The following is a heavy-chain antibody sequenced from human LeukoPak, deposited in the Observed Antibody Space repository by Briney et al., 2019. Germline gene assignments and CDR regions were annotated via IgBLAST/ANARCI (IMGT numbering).Heavy chain of an antibody. CDR3: ARGFRGVATIRYYYYYYMDV. CDR1: GYTFTSYD. CDR2: MNPNSGNT. D-gene: IGHD5-12*01. V-gene: IGHV1-8*01. Sequence: ASVKVSCKASGYTFTSYDINWVRQATGQGLEWMGWMNPNSGNTGYAQKFQGRVTMTRNTSISTAYMELSSLRSEDTAVYYCARGFRGVATIRYYYYYYMDVWGKGTTVTVSS. J-gene: IGHJ6*03.